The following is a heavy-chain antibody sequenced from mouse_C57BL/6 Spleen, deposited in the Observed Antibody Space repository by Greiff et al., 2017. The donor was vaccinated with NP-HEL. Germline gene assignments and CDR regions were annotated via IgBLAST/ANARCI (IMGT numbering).Heavy chain of an antibody. CDR3: ARSIEGYFFFDY. CDR1: GYTFTSYW. V-gene: IGHV1-69*01. Sequence: VQLQQPGAELVMPGASVKLSCKASGYTFTSYWMHWVKQRPGQGLEWIGEIDPSDSYTNYNQKFKGKSTLTVDKSSSTAYMQLSSLTSEDSAVYYCARSIEGYFFFDYWGQGTTRTVSS. D-gene: IGHD2-3*01. J-gene: IGHJ2*01. CDR2: IDPSDSYT.